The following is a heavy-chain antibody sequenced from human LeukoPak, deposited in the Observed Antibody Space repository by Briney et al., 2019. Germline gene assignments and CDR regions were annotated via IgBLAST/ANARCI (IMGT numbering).Heavy chain of an antibody. CDR1: GGSTNSYY. CDR2: IFYTGST. CDR3: ARVIVHGYSDY. Sequence: SETLSLTCTVSGGSTNSYYWSWIRQPPGKTLEWIGYIFYTGSTKYNPSLKSRVTISVDTSKNQFSLKLTSVTAADTAVYYCARVIVHGYSDYWGQGALVTVSS. D-gene: IGHD2-8*01. V-gene: IGHV4-59*08. J-gene: IGHJ4*02.